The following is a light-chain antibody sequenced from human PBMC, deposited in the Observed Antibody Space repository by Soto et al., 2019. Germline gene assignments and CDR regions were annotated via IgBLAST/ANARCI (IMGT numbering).Light chain of an antibody. V-gene: IGKV3-15*01. CDR3: QQYDDWPFT. J-gene: IGKJ2*01. CDR2: CAS. Sequence: EIVMTQSPATLSVSPGERATLSCRASQSVRSNLAWHQQKPGQAPRLLISCASNRATGIPARFSGSGSGTDFTLTISSLQSEDFAIYYCQQYDDWPFTFGQGTKLEI. CDR1: QSVRSN.